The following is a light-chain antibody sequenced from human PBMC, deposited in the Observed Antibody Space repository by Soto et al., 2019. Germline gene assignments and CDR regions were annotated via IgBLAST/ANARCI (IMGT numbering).Light chain of an antibody. J-gene: IGKJ1*01. Sequence: DIQMTQSPSSLSASVGDRVTITCQASQNINNYLNWYQQKPAKAPKRLIYAASSLESGVPSRFSGSGSGTEFTLTISSLQPEDSATYYCLQHKTYPRTFGQGTKVDI. CDR2: AAS. CDR1: QNINNY. CDR3: LQHKTYPRT. V-gene: IGKV1-17*01.